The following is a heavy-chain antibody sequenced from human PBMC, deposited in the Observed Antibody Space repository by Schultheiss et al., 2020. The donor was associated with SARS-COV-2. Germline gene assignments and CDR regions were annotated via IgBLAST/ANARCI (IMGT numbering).Heavy chain of an antibody. Sequence: GGSLRLSCSASGFTFSSYAMHWVRQAPGKGLEYVSAISSNGGSTYYADSVKGRFTISRDNSKNTLYLQMNSLRAEDTAVYYCAKGPVAGKDYWGQGTLVTVSS. CDR2: ISSNGGST. CDR3: AKGPVAGKDY. CDR1: GFTFSSYA. J-gene: IGHJ4*02. V-gene: IGHV3-64*04. D-gene: IGHD6-19*01.